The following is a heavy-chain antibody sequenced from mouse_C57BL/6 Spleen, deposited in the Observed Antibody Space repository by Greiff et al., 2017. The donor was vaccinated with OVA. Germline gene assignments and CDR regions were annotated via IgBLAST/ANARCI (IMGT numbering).Heavy chain of an antibody. V-gene: IGHV10-1*01. J-gene: IGHJ4*01. CDR3: VRQYGNYLEYYAMDY. D-gene: IGHD2-10*02. CDR2: IRSKSNNYAT. Sequence: DVKLVESGGGLVQPKGSLKLSCAASGFSFNTYAMNWVRQAPGKGLEWVARIRSKSNNYATYYADSVKDRFTISRDDSESMLYLQMNNLKTEDTAMYYCVRQYGNYLEYYAMDYWGQGTSVTVSS. CDR1: GFSFNTYA.